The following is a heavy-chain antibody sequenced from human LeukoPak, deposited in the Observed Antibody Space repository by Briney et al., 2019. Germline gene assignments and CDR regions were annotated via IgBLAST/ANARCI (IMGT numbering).Heavy chain of an antibody. CDR2: IYHSGST. D-gene: IGHD2-21*02. V-gene: IGHV4-38-2*02. CDR1: GYSISSGYY. J-gene: IGHJ4*02. CDR3: ARDLAYCGGDCYEDEFDI. Sequence: SETLSLTCTVSGYSISSGYYWGWIRQPPGKGLEWIGNIYHSGSTYYNPSLKSRLTISVDTSKNQFSLKLSSVTAADTAVYYCARDLAYCGGDCYEDEFDIWGQGTLVTVSS.